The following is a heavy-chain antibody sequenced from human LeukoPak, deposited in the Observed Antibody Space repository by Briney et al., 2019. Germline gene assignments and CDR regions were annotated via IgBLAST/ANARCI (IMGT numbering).Heavy chain of an antibody. Sequence: ASVKVSCKASGYTFTSYYMHWVRQAPGQGLEWMGIINPSGGSTSYAQKFQGRVTMTRDMSTSTDYMELSSLRSEDTAVYYCATWYYYDSSDYYLADYWGQGTLVTVSS. CDR3: ATWYYYDSSDYYLADY. CDR1: GYTFTSYY. J-gene: IGHJ4*02. V-gene: IGHV1-46*01. D-gene: IGHD3-22*01. CDR2: INPSGGST.